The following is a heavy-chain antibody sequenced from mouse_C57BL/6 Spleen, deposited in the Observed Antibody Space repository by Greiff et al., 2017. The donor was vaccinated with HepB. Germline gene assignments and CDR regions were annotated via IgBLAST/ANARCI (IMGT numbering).Heavy chain of an antibody. CDR2: ISSGSSTI. J-gene: IGHJ2*01. CDR3: ARAIRYYFDY. CDR1: GFTFSDYG. Sequence: DVHLVESGGGLVKPGGSLKLSCAASGFTFSDYGMHWVRQAPEKGLEWVAYISSGSSTIYYADTVKGRFTISRDNAKNTLFLQMTSLRSEDTAMYYCARAIRYYFDYWGQGTTLTVSS. V-gene: IGHV5-17*01.